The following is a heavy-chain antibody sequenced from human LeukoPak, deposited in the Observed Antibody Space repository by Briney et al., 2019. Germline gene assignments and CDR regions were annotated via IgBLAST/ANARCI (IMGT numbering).Heavy chain of an antibody. Sequence: GGSLRLSCAASGFTFSSYAMSWVRQAPGKGLEWVSAISGSGGSTYYADSVKGRFTISRDNSKNTLYLQMNSLRAEDTAVYYCAKDRRVRGVIDNNWFDPRGQGTLVTVSS. V-gene: IGHV3-23*01. CDR1: GFTFSSYA. CDR2: ISGSGGST. D-gene: IGHD3-10*01. J-gene: IGHJ5*02. CDR3: AKDRRVRGVIDNNWFDP.